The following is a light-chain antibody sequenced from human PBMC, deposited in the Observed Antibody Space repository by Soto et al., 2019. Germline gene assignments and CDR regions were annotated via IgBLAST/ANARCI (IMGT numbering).Light chain of an antibody. J-gene: IGKJ4*01. CDR1: QSVSSA. Sequence: EIVLTQSPGTLSLSPGERATLSCRASQSVSSALAWYQQKPGQAPRLLIYGASSRATGIPDRFSGSGSGTDFTLTISSLEPEDFAVYYCQQYGSSPLTFGRGTQLEIK. V-gene: IGKV3-20*01. CDR2: GAS. CDR3: QQYGSSPLT.